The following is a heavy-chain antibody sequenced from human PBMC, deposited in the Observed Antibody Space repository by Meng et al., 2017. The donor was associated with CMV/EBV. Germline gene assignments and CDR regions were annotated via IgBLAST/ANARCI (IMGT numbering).Heavy chain of an antibody. Sequence: ASVKVSCKASGYTFTSYDINWVRQATGQGLEWMGWMNPNSGNTGYAQKFQGRVTITRNTSISTAYMELSRLRPDDTAVYYCARGGYCSSTSCSDYYYYGMDVWGQGTTVTVSS. CDR2: MNPNSGNT. CDR3: ARGGYCSSTSCSDYYYYGMDV. J-gene: IGHJ6*02. CDR1: GYTFTSYD. V-gene: IGHV1-8*03. D-gene: IGHD2-2*01.